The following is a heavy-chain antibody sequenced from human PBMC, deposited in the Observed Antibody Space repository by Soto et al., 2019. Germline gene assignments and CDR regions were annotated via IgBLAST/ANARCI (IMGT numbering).Heavy chain of an antibody. J-gene: IGHJ6*03. CDR3: ARVTVTTWDYYYYYMDV. V-gene: IGHV4-4*02. Sequence: PSETLSLTCAVSSGSISSSNWWSWVRQPPGKGLEWIGEIYHSGSTNYNPSLKSRVTISVDKSKNQFSLKLSSVTAADTAVYYCARVTVTTWDYYYYYMDVWGKGTTVTVSS. CDR2: IYHSGST. D-gene: IGHD4-17*01. CDR1: SGSISSSNW.